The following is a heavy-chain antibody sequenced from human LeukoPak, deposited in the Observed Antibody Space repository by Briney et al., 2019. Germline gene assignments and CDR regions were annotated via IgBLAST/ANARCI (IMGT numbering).Heavy chain of an antibody. D-gene: IGHD3-16*01. CDR1: GGTFSSYA. CDR3: ARGGVVGGSHQELFDY. CDR2: IIPIFGTA. V-gene: IGHV1-69*06. J-gene: IGHJ4*02. Sequence: GASVKVSCKASGGTFSSYAISWVRQAPGQGLEWMGGIIPIFGTANYAQKFQGRVTITADKSTSTAYMELSSLRSEDTAVYYCARGGVVGGSHQELFDYWGQGTLATVSS.